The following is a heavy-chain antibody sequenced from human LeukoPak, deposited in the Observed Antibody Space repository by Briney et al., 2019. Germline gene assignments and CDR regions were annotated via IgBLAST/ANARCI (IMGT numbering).Heavy chain of an antibody. D-gene: IGHD4/OR15-4a*01. CDR2: ITRSGDNT. V-gene: IGHV3-23*01. J-gene: IGHJ5*02. CDR1: GFTFSSYA. CDR3: VRGSSANYDT. Sequence: GASLRLSCAASGFTFSSYAMCWVRQAPGKGLQWVSSITRSGDNTYYADSVKGRFIISRDNTKNTLHLQVNSLRAEDTAVYYCVRGSSANYDTWGQGTLVTVSS.